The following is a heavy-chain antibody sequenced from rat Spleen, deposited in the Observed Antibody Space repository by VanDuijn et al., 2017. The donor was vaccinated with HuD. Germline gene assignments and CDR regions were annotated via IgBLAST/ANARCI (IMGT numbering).Heavy chain of an antibody. Sequence: EVQLVESGGGLVQPGRSLKLSCEVSGFTLSDYNMAWVRQAPTKGLEGVATISSDGGSTYYRDSMRGRFTVSRDNAKSTLYLQMDSLRYEDTATYYCARHWGYWGQGVMVTVSS. J-gene: IGHJ2*01. V-gene: IGHV5-7*01. CDR3: ARHWGY. CDR2: ISSDGGST. CDR1: GFTLSDYN. D-gene: IGHD4-6*01.